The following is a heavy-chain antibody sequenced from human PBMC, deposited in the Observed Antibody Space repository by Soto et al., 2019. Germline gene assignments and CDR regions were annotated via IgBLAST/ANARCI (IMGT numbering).Heavy chain of an antibody. CDR2: IYPDESDT. V-gene: IGHV5-51*01. CDR3: VRMGFSGGGYLSCYYYRIDI. D-gene: IGHD5-12*01. J-gene: IGHJ6*02. Sequence: GESLKISCKGSGYSFTKYWIGWVRQMPGKGLEWMALIYPDESDTRYSPSFQGQVTISADKSISTAYLQWSSLKASDTAMYYCVRMGFSGGGYLSCYYYRIDIWGHGTTVTVPS. CDR1: GYSFTKYW.